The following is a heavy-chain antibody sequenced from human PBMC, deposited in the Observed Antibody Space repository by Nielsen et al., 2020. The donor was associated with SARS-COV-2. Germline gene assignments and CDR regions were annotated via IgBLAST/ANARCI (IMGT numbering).Heavy chain of an antibody. CDR2: FDPEDGET. J-gene: IGHJ5*02. V-gene: IGHV1-24*01. D-gene: IGHD3-3*01. CDR1: VYTLTELS. Sequence: SVNVSCKVSVYTLTELSMHWVRQPPGKGLEWMGGFDPEDGETIYAQKFQGRVTMTEDTSTDTAYMEMSSLRSEDTAVYYCATSTPLVRSAWFDPWGQGTLVTGSS. CDR3: ATSTPLVRSAWFDP.